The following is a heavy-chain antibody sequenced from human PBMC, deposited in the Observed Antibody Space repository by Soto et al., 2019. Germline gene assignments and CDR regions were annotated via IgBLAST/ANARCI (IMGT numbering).Heavy chain of an antibody. V-gene: IGHV4-34*01. CDR1: GGSFSGYY. CDR2: INHSGST. J-gene: IGHJ1*01. Sequence: PSETLSLTCAVYGGSFSGYYWSWIRQPPGKGLEWIGEINHSGSTNYNPSLKSRVTISVDTSKNQFSLKLSSVTAADTAVYYCASAYFQHWGQGTLVTVSS. CDR3: ASAYFQH.